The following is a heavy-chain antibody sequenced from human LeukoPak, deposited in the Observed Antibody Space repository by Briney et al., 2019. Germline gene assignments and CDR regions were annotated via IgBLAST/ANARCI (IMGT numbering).Heavy chain of an antibody. V-gene: IGHV4-59*01. J-gene: IGHJ3*02. CDR2: IYYSGST. D-gene: IGHD4-23*01. Sequence: PSETLSLTCTVSGGSISTYYWTWIRQPPGKGLEWIGYIYYSGSTKYNPSLKSRVTMSVDTSKNQFSLKLSSVTAADTAVYYCARAGYAGTMAPNAFDIWGQGTMVTVSS. CDR3: ARAGYAGTMAPNAFDI. CDR1: GGSISTYY.